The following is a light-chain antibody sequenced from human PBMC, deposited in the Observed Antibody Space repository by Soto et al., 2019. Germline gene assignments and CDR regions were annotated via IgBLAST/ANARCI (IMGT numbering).Light chain of an antibody. CDR3: LQYNSFPYT. V-gene: IGKV1-5*03. J-gene: IGKJ2*01. CDR2: KAS. Sequence: DVQMTQSPSTLSASLGDRVILTCRASQNVNSWLAWFQQKPGTAPKLLIYKASILEGGVSSRFSGSGSGTEFTLTISSLQPDDFATYFCLQYNSFPYTFGQGSKLEMK. CDR1: QNVNSW.